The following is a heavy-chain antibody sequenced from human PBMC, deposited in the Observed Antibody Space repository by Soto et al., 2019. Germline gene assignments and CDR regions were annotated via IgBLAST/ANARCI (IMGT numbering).Heavy chain of an antibody. CDR1: GGTFSSYA. Sequence: QVQLVQSGAEVKKPGSSVKVSCKASGGTFSSYAISWVRQAPGQGLEWMGGIIPIYGTANYAQKFQGRVTITADESTSTADMELSSLRSEDTAVYYWARDLGGCSGGSCRYNWFDSWGQGTLVTVSS. CDR2: IIPIYGTA. CDR3: ARDLGGCSGGSCRYNWFDS. D-gene: IGHD2-15*01. J-gene: IGHJ5*01. V-gene: IGHV1-69*01.